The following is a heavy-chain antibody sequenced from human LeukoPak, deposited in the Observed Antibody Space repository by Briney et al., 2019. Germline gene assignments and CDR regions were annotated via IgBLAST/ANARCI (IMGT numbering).Heavy chain of an antibody. D-gene: IGHD3-22*01. Sequence: PSETLSLTCSVSGVSINSGDYYWSWIRQPPGKVRVWIGYIFHTENTYYHPFLKVRVSMSVDRSKNQFSLTLISVTAADTAVYYCARGTNPYYGSTGYYKTDASAEYFQHWGQGTLVTVSS. CDR2: IFHTENT. J-gene: IGHJ1*01. CDR1: GVSINSGDYY. V-gene: IGHV4-30-2*01. CDR3: ARGTNPYYGSTGYYKTDASAEYFQH.